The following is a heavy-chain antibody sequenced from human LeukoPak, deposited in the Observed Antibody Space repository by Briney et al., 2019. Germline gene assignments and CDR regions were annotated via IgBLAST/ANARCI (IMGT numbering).Heavy chain of an antibody. CDR2: INHSGST. CDR3: ARVRGLWFGECGFDI. J-gene: IGHJ3*02. V-gene: IGHV4-34*01. CDR1: GGSFSGYY. Sequence: SETLSLTCAVYGGSFSGYYWSWIRQPPGKGLEWIGEINHSGSTNYNPSLKSRVTISVDTSKNQFSLKLSSVTAADTAVYYCARVRGLWFGECGFDIWGQGTMVTVSS. D-gene: IGHD3-10*01.